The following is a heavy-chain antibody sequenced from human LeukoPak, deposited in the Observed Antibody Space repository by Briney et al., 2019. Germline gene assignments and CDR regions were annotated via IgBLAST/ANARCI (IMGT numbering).Heavy chain of an antibody. D-gene: IGHD2-15*01. CDR3: ASFYCSGGSCYQYFSYYYMDV. CDR2: IYYSGST. J-gene: IGHJ6*03. V-gene: IGHV4-39*01. CDR1: GVSISSSNSY. Sequence: SETLSLTCTVSGVSISSSNSYWGWIRQPPGKGLEWIGSIYYSGSTYYNPSLQSRVTISVDTSKNQFSLKLNSVTAADTAVYYRASFYCSGGSCYQYFSYYYMDVWGKGTTVTISS.